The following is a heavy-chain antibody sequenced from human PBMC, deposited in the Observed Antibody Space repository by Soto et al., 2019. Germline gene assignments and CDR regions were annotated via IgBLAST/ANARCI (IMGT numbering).Heavy chain of an antibody. Sequence: PGGSLRLSCAASGFTFTYAWLNWVRQAPGKGLEWVGRIKSHNNGGITDYAAPVKGRFTLSRDDSENTVYLQMNSLKIEDSAIYFYAADRPAWGGDGFDYWGQGTLVTVSS. CDR3: AADRPAWGGDGFDY. CDR2: IKSHNNGGIT. D-gene: IGHD3-16*01. CDR1: GFTFTYAW. J-gene: IGHJ4*02. V-gene: IGHV3-15*07.